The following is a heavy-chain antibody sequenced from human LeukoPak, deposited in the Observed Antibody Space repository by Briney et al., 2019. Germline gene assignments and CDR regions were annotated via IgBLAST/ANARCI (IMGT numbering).Heavy chain of an antibody. CDR3: ITTLLLIDVLRFLEWADAFDI. J-gene: IGHJ3*02. Sequence: GGSLRLSCAASGFTFSSYSMNWVRQAPGKGLEWVSSISSSSSYIYYADSVKGRFTISRDNAKNSLYLQMNSLKIEDTAVYYCITTLLLIDVLRFLEWADAFDIWGQGTMVTVSS. D-gene: IGHD3-3*01. CDR2: ISSSSSYI. V-gene: IGHV3-21*03. CDR1: GFTFSSYS.